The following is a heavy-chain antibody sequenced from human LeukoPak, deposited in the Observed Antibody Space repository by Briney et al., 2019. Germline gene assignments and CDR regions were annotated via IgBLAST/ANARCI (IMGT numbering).Heavy chain of an antibody. CDR3: ATCSTTSCHAFDAFDI. D-gene: IGHD2-2*01. CDR1: GFTFSSYA. V-gene: IGHV3-23*01. J-gene: IGHJ3*02. CDR2: ITSGGGST. Sequence: GGSLRLSCAASGFTFSSYAMSWVRQAPGKGLEWVSVITSGGGSTYYADSVKGRFTISRDNSKNTLYLQMNSLRAEDTAVYYCATCSTTSCHAFDAFDIWARGQWSPSLQ.